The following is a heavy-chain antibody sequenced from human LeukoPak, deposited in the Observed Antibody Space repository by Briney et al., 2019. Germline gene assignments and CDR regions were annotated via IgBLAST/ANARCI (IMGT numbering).Heavy chain of an antibody. CDR3: ARERGTYYYDSSGYV. CDR2: ISSSGSTI. CDR1: GFTFSNYA. D-gene: IGHD3-22*01. Sequence: GGSLRLSCAASGFTFSNYAMSWIRQAPGKGLEWVSYISSSGSTIYYADSVKGRFTISRDNAKNSLYLQMNSLRAEDTAVYYCARERGTYYYDSSGYVWGQGTLVTVSS. J-gene: IGHJ4*02. V-gene: IGHV3-11*04.